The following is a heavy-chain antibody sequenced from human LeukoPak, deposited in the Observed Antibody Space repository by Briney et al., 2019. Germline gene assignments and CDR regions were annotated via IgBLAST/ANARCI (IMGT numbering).Heavy chain of an antibody. D-gene: IGHD6-13*01. V-gene: IGHV1-18*04. CDR1: GYTFTGYY. J-gene: IGHJ5*02. CDR3: ARARQQLVWANWFDP. Sequence: ASVKVSCKASGYTFTGYYMHWVRQAPGQGLEWMGWISAYNGKTKYAQKLQGRVTMTTETSTSTAYMELRSLRSDDTAVYYCARARQQLVWANWFDPWGQGTLVTASS. CDR2: ISAYNGKT.